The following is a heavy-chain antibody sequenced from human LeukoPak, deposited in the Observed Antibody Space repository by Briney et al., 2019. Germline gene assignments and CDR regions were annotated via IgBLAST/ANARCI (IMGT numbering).Heavy chain of an antibody. CDR2: IYYSGST. D-gene: IGHD6-13*01. J-gene: IGHJ6*03. Sequence: SETLSLTCTVSGGSISSSSYYWGWIRQPPGKGLEWIGSIYYSGSTYYNPSLKSRVTISIDTSRNQFSLKVSSVTAADTAVYYCARDSIAAAGTSLWGQYYYYYMDVWGKGTTVTISS. CDR3: ARDSIAAAGTSLWGQYYYYYMDV. V-gene: IGHV4-39*07. CDR1: GGSISSSSYY.